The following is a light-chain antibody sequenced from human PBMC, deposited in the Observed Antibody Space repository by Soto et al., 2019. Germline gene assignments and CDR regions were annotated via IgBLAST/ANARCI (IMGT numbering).Light chain of an antibody. CDR2: QDS. J-gene: IGLJ1*01. V-gene: IGLV3-1*01. Sequence: SYELTQPPSVSVSPGQTASITCSGDKLGDKYACWYQQKPGQSPVLVIYQDSKRPSGIPERFSGSKSGTSASLAISGLQSEDAAHYYCAVWDDSLNGYVFGTGTKLTVL. CDR1: KLGDKY. CDR3: AVWDDSLNGYV.